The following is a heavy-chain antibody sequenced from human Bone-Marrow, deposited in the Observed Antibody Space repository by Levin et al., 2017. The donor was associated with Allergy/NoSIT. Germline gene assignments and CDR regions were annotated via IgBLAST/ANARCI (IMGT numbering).Heavy chain of an antibody. V-gene: IGHV3-33*01. CDR2: IWYDGSND. CDR3: AREFLDSTPRSDAFEI. Sequence: GGSLRLSCEVSGFIFSRYAMHWVRQAPGKGLEWVASIWYDGSNDNYADSVKGRATISRDNSKSTLYLQMISLRVEDTAVYYCAREFLDSTPRSDAFEIWGQGTMVTVSS. D-gene: IGHD3/OR15-3a*01. J-gene: IGHJ3*02. CDR1: GFIFSRYA.